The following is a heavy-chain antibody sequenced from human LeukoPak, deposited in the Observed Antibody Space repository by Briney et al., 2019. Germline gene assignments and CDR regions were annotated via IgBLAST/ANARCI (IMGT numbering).Heavy chain of an antibody. CDR3: ASPRLRYFDWYYFDY. V-gene: IGHV3-21*04. Sequence: PGGSLRLSCAASGFTFSSYSMNWVRQAPGKGLEWVSSISSSSSYIYYADSVKGRFTISRDNSKNTLYLQMNSLRAEDTAVYYCASPRLRYFDWYYFDYWGQGTLVTVSS. CDR1: GFTFSSYS. CDR2: ISSSSSYI. J-gene: IGHJ4*02. D-gene: IGHD3-9*01.